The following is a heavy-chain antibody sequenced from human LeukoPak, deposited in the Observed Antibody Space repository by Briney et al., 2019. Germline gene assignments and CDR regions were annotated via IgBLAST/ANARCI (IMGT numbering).Heavy chain of an antibody. CDR2: IKSKTDGGTT. Sequence: GGSLRLSCAASGFTFSNAWMSWVRQAPGKGLEWVGRIKSKTDGGTTDYAAPVKGRFTISRDNSKNTLYLQMNSLKSEDTAVYYCARVRGYSYGLLDYWGQGTLVTVSS. CDR3: ARVRGYSYGLLDY. J-gene: IGHJ4*02. D-gene: IGHD5-18*01. V-gene: IGHV3-15*01. CDR1: GFTFSNAW.